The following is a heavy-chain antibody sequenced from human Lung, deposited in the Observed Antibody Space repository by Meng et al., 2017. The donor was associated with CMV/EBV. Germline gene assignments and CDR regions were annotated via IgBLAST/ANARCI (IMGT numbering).Heavy chain of an antibody. CDR1: GGSISSGGYY. D-gene: IGHD3-22*01. Sequence: SETLSLTCTVSGGSISSGGYYWSWIRQHPGKGLEWIGYIYYSGSTYYNPSLKSRVTISVDTSKNQFSLKLSSVTAADTAVYYCAREPLPRTYYYDSSGPKTGTLGAVDIWGQGTMVTVSS. J-gene: IGHJ3*02. CDR2: IYYSGST. V-gene: IGHV4-31*03. CDR3: AREPLPRTYYYDSSGPKTGTLGAVDI.